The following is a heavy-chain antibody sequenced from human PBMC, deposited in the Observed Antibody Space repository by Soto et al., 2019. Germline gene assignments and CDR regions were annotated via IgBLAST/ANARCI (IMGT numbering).Heavy chain of an antibody. V-gene: IGHV1-18*01. CDR3: ARGRDGDY. CDR1: GYIFTTYG. CDR2: INAHNGNT. J-gene: IGHJ4*02. D-gene: IGHD6-6*01. Sequence: QVHLVQSGAEVKKPGASVKVSCKGSGYIFTTYGITWVRQAPGQGLEWMGWINAHNGNTNYAQKLQGRVTVTSDTTASTAYMELRTLGSDVTAVYYWARGRDGDYWGQGALVTVSS.